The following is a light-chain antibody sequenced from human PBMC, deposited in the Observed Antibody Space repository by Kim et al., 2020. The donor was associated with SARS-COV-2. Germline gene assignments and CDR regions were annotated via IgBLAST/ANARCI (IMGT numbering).Light chain of an antibody. CDR1: QSVSSN. V-gene: IGKV3-15*01. CDR2: GAS. CDR3: QQYNNWPAGT. Sequence: VSPGERATLSCRASQSVSSNLAWYQQKPGQAPRLLIYGASTRATGIPARFSGSGSGTEFTLTISSLQSEDFVVYYCQQYNNWPAGTFGQGTKLEI. J-gene: IGKJ2*02.